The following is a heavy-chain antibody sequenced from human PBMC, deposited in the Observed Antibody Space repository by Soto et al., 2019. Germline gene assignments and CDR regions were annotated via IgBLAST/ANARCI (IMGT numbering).Heavy chain of an antibody. CDR2: INHSGST. J-gene: IGHJ6*02. D-gene: IGHD3-10*01. Sequence: SETLSLTCAVYGGSFSGYYWSWIRQPPGKGLEWIGEINHSGSTNYNPSLKSRVTISVDTSKNQFSLKLSSVTAADTAVYYCARGLVRGVIITPGYYYYGMDVWGQGTSVTVSS. CDR3: ARGLVRGVIITPGYYYYGMDV. V-gene: IGHV4-34*01. CDR1: GGSFSGYY.